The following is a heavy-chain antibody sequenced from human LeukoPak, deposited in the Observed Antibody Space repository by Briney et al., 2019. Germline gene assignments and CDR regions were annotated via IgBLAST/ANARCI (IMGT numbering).Heavy chain of an antibody. Sequence: GRSLRLSCAASGFTFSSYAVSWVRQAPGKGLEWVSAISGSGGSTYYADSVKGRFTISRDNSKNTLFLQMNSLRDEDTAVYYCAKVSWNTAMDTLGYWGQGTRVTVSS. CDR3: AKVSWNTAMDTLGY. D-gene: IGHD5-18*01. CDR1: GFTFSSYA. CDR2: ISGSGGST. V-gene: IGHV3-23*01. J-gene: IGHJ4*02.